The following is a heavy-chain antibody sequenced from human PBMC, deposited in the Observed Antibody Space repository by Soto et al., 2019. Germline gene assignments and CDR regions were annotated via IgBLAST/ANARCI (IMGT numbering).Heavy chain of an antibody. CDR3: ASLYDFWSGYYRFWFDP. CDR1: GGSISSSSYY. Sequence: SETLSLTCTVSGGSISSSSYYWGWIRQPPGKGLEWIGSIYYSGSTHYNPSLKSRVTISVDTSKNQFSLKLSSVTAADTAVYYCASLYDFWSGYYRFWFDPWGQGTLVTVSS. D-gene: IGHD3-3*01. CDR2: IYYSGST. J-gene: IGHJ5*02. V-gene: IGHV4-39*01.